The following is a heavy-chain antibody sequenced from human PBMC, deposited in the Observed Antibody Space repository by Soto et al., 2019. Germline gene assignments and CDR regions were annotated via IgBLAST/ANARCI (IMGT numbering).Heavy chain of an antibody. CDR1: GGSISSSSYY. V-gene: IGHV4-39*01. D-gene: IGHD2-2*01. CDR2: IYYSGST. Sequence: SETLSLTCTVSGGSISSSSYYWGWIRQPPGKGLEWIGSIYYSGSTYYNPSLKSRVTISVDTSQNQFSLKLSSVTAADTAVYYCARGSREYQLLGPVIVRPFDYWGQGTLVTVSS. CDR3: ARGSREYQLLGPVIVRPFDY. J-gene: IGHJ4*02.